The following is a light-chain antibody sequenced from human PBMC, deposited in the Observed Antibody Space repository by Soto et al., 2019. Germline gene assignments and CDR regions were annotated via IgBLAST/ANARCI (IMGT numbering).Light chain of an antibody. J-gene: IGKJ1*01. CDR3: QQYGSSGT. V-gene: IGKV3-15*01. Sequence: IVMTQSPATLSVSPGERATLSCRASQSVSSNLAWYQQKPGQAPRLLIYGASTRATGIPARFSGSGSGTEFTLTISSLTSEDFAVYYCQQYGSSGTFGQGTKVDIK. CDR2: GAS. CDR1: QSVSSN.